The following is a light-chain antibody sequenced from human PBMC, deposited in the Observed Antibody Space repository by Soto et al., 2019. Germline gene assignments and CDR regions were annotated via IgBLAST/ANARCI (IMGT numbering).Light chain of an antibody. V-gene: IGLV2-14*01. CDR1: SSDVGGYNH. J-gene: IGLJ1*01. CDR2: DVS. Sequence: XSVLTQPASVSGSPGQSITISCTGTSSDVGGYNHVSWFQQHPDKAPKVMIYDVSNRPSGVSDRFSGSKSGNTASLTISGLQAEDEADYYRCSYTSTSSPCVFGTGTKVTVL. CDR3: CSYTSTSSPCV.